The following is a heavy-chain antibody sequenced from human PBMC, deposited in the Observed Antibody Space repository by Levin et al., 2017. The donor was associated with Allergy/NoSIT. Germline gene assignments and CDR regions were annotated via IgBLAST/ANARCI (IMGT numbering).Heavy chain of an antibody. CDR1: GGSISSYY. CDR3: LSYSRHCSGESCYVFDF. Sequence: KPSETLSLTCTVSGGSISSYYWTWIRQPPGKGLEWIGYVYYSGSTNYNPSLKSRVTISVDTSKSQCSLKLSSVTAADTAVYYCLSYSRHCSGESCYVFDFWGQGTLVTVSS. V-gene: IGHV4-59*01. D-gene: IGHD2-15*01. J-gene: IGHJ4*02. CDR2: VYYSGST.